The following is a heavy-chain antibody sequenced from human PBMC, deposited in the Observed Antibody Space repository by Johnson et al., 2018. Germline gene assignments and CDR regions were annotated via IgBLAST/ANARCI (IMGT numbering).Heavy chain of an antibody. CDR3: TTDTIRFLECLPSYYYYCMDG. CDR1: GFTFSSYG. V-gene: IGHV3-15*07. D-gene: IGHD3-3*01. J-gene: IGHJ6*03. CDR2: IKSTTDGGTT. Sequence: VQLVQSGGGVVQPGRSLRLSCAASGFTFSSYGMHWVRQAPGKGLEWVGRIKSTTDGGTTDYAAPVKGRFTISRDDSKNTLYLQMNSLKTEDTAVYYCTTDTIRFLECLPSYYYYCMDGWGKGTTVTVS.